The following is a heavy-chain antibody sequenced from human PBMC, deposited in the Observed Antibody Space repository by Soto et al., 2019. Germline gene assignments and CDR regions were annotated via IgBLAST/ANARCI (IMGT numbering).Heavy chain of an antibody. Sequence: SETLSLTCTVSGGSISSGGYYWSWIRQHPGKGLEWIGYIYYSGSTYYNPSLKSRVTISVDTSKNQFSLKLSSVTAADTAVYYCARVPISYYASSGYYPHFDYWGPGTLLTVYS. CDR1: GGSISSGGYY. V-gene: IGHV4-31*03. CDR2: IYYSGST. D-gene: IGHD3-22*01. J-gene: IGHJ4*02. CDR3: ARVPISYYASSGYYPHFDY.